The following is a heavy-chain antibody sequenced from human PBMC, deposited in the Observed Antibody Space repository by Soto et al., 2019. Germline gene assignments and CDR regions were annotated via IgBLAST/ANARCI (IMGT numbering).Heavy chain of an antibody. J-gene: IGHJ4*02. D-gene: IGHD3-9*01. Sequence: GGSLRLSCVASGFTFSSYSIVWVRQAPGKGLEWGSYIFTTGTTMYYADSVKGRFTVSRDNAKNSVFLLLNSLRAEDTAVYYCARDKDWAFDYWGQGTLVTVSS. V-gene: IGHV3-48*03. CDR2: IFTTGTTM. CDR1: GFTFSSYS. CDR3: ARDKDWAFDY.